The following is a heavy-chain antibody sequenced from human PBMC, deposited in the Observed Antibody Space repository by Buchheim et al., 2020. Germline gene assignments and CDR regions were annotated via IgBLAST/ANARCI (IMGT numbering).Heavy chain of an antibody. V-gene: IGHV4-34*01. J-gene: IGHJ4*02. D-gene: IGHD6-6*01. Sequence: QVQLQESGPGLVKPSETLSLTCAVYGGSFSGYYWSWIRQPPGKGLEWIGEINHSGSTNYNPSLKSRVTISVDTSKNQFSLKLSSVTAADTAVYYCARRGATARLDYWGQGTL. CDR1: GGSFSGYY. CDR3: ARRGATARLDY. CDR2: INHSGST.